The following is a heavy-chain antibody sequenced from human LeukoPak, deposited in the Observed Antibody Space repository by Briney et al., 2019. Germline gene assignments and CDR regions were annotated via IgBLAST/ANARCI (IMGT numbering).Heavy chain of an antibody. Sequence: GGSLKLSCAVSGFSINNYWMTWYRQAPGKGLECVAHIKGDASEKHYVDSVKGRFTISRDNAENSLYLQMNSLRAEDTAVYYCARVGQYSGYDYVGSYFDYWGQGTLVTVSS. J-gene: IGHJ4*02. CDR1: GFSINNYW. CDR3: ARVGQYSGYDYVGSYFDY. V-gene: IGHV3-7*03. D-gene: IGHD5-12*01. CDR2: IKGDASEK.